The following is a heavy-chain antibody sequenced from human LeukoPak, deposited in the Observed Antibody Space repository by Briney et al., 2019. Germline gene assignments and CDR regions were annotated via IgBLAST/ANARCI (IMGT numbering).Heavy chain of an antibody. J-gene: IGHJ2*01. V-gene: IGHV3-23*01. CDR2: ISGSGGST. CDR3: ARDGGAGWYFDL. CDR1: GFTFSSYA. Sequence: GGSLRLSCAASGFTFSSYAMSWVRQAPGKGLEWVSAISGSGGSTYYADSVKGRFTISRDNSKNTLYLQMNSLRAEDTAVYYCARDGGAGWYFDLWGRGTLVTVSS. D-gene: IGHD3-16*01.